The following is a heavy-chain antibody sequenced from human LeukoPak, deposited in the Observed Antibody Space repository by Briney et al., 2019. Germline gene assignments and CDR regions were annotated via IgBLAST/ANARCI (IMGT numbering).Heavy chain of an antibody. CDR1: GFTFSSYG. CDR2: ISYDGSNK. J-gene: IGHJ3*02. CDR3: AKDAFDI. Sequence: GGSLRLSCAASGFTFSSYGMHWVRQAPGKGLEWVAVISYDGSNKYYADSVKGRFTISRDNSKNTLYLQMNSLRAEDTAVYYCAKDAFDIWGQGTMVTVSS. V-gene: IGHV3-30*18.